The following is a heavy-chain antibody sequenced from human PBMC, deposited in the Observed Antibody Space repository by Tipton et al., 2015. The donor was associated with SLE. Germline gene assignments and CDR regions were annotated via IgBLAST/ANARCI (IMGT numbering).Heavy chain of an antibody. CDR3: ARDLAARGGHYFDY. J-gene: IGHJ4*02. CDR2: IYYSGST. CDR1: DDSVSSAYY. D-gene: IGHD6-6*01. V-gene: IGHV4-61*01. Sequence: TLSLTCIVSDDSVSSAYYWAWIRQPPGKGLEWIGYIYYSGSTNYNPSLKSRVTISVDTSKNQFSLKLSSVTAADTAVYYCARDLAARGGHYFDYWGQGTLATVSS.